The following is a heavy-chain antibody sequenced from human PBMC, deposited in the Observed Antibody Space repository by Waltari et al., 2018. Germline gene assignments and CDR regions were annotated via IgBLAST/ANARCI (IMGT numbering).Heavy chain of an antibody. J-gene: IGHJ4*02. CDR2: IYHSGST. V-gene: IGHV4-4*02. CDR3: ARIYDFWSGYYTGMRGYFDY. CDR1: GGSISSSNW. D-gene: IGHD3-3*01. Sequence: QVQLQESGPGLVKPSGTLSLTCAVSGGSISSSNWWSWVRQPPGKGLEWIGEIYHSGSTNYNPSLKSRVTISVDKYKNQFSLKLSSVTAADTAVYYCARIYDFWSGYYTGMRGYFDYWGQGTLVTVSS.